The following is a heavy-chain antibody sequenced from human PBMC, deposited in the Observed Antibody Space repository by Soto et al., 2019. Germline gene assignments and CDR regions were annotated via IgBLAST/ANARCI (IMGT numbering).Heavy chain of an antibody. J-gene: IGHJ3*02. CDR3: ANKGYDSSGYYFDAFDI. CDR2: IFTTGTTI. CDR1: GFTFSSYS. V-gene: IGHV3-48*01. D-gene: IGHD3-22*01. Sequence: GGSLRLPCVASGFTFSSYSIVWVRQAPGKGLEWVSYIFTTGTTIYYADSVKGRFTISRDNSKNTLYLQMNSLRAEDTAVYYCANKGYDSSGYYFDAFDIWGQGTMVTVSS.